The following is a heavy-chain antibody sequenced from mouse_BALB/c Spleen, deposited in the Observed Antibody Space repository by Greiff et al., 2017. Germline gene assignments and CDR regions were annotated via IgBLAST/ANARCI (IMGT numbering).Heavy chain of an antibody. CDR3: ARDTGDYGSPYYFDY. V-gene: IGHV7-3*02. D-gene: IGHD1-1*01. J-gene: IGHJ2*01. Sequence: EVMLVESGGGLVQPGGSLRLSCATSGFTFTDYYMSWVRQPPGKALEWLGFIRNKANGYTTEYSASVKGRFTISRDNSQSILYLQMNTLRAEDSATYYCARDTGDYGSPYYFDYWGQGTTLTVSS. CDR2: IRNKANGYTT. CDR1: GFTFTDYY.